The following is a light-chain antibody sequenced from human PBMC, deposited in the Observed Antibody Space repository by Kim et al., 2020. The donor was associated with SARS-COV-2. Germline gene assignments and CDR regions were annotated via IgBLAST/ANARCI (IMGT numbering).Light chain of an antibody. V-gene: IGKV3-15*01. CDR2: GAS. CDR3: QQYNNWPRT. Sequence: EIVMTQSPATLSLSPGERATLSCRASQSVSSNLSWYQQKPGQAPRLLIYGASSRATGIPARFSGSGSGTKFTLTISSLQSEEFAVYYCQQYNNWPRTFGQGTKVDIK. CDR1: QSVSSN. J-gene: IGKJ1*01.